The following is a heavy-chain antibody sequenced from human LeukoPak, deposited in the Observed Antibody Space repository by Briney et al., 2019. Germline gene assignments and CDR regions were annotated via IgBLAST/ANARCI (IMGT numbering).Heavy chain of an antibody. CDR1: GFTSTTYA. CDR3: AKAVGFCSSTNCYGYYYYGMDV. CDR2: ITGGDGGT. J-gene: IGHJ6*04. Sequence: GGSLRLSCAASGFTSTTYAMTWVRQAPGRGLEWISSITGGDGGTYYADSVKGRFTISRDTSKNTLYLQMNSLRAEDSAVYYCAKAVGFCSSTNCYGYYYYGMDVWGKGTTATVSS. V-gene: IGHV3-23*01. D-gene: IGHD2-2*01.